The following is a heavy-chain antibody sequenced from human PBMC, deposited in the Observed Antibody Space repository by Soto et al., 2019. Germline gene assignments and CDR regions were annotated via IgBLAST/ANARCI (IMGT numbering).Heavy chain of an antibody. V-gene: IGHV3-23*01. CDR2: FRTSGDGGTT. J-gene: IGHJ4*02. Sequence: WRSLRLSCSASVFTLSSSPMSRIRQAPGKRLDRVSGFRTSGDGGTTYYADSVKGRFTISRDNSKNMLFLQMNSLRAEDTAIYYCAKKVNSGPGSQYFDYWGQGTLGTVAS. D-gene: IGHD3-10*01. CDR1: VFTLSSSP. CDR3: AKKVNSGPGSQYFDY.